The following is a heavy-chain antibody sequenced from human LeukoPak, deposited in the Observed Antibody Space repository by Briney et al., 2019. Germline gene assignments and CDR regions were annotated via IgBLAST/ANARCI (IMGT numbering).Heavy chain of an antibody. CDR1: GYTFTSYY. Sequence: ASVKVSCKASGYTFTSYYMHWVRQAPGQGLEWMGIINPSGGGTSYAQKFQGRATMTRDTSTSSVYMELSSLRSEDTAVYYCAREVNDILTGLDYWGQGTLVTVSS. CDR3: AREVNDILTGLDY. D-gene: IGHD3-9*01. J-gene: IGHJ4*02. V-gene: IGHV1-46*01. CDR2: INPSGGGT.